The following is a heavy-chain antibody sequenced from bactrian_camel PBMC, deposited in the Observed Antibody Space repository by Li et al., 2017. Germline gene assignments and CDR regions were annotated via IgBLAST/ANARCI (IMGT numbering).Heavy chain of an antibody. CDR1: GYTAKTCS. CDR3: NVGLCGTWPPGQNNY. Sequence: HVQLVESGGGSVQAGGSLRLSCAASGYTAKTCSWNWYRQVQGKGRELVSSLYLNGGTYYHDSVEGRFTFAQDNAENANAVSLEMNSLKPEDTATYFCNVGLCGTWPPGQNNYWGHGTQVTVS. D-gene: IGHD2*01. CDR2: LYLNGGT. J-gene: IGHJ4*01. V-gene: IGHV3S9*01.